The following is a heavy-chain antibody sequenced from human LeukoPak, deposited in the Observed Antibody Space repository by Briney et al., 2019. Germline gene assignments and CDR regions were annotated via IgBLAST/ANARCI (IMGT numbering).Heavy chain of an antibody. D-gene: IGHD2-15*01. CDR2: IRYDGSNK. CDR1: GFTFSSYG. J-gene: IGHJ4*02. V-gene: IGHV3-30*02. Sequence: GGSLRLSCAASGFTFSSYGMHWVRQAPGKGLEWVAFIRYDGSNKYYADSVKGRFTISRDNSKNTLYLQMNSLRAEDTAVYYCARAQTRYCSGGSCYNPDYWGQGTLVTVSS. CDR3: ARAQTRYCSGGSCYNPDY.